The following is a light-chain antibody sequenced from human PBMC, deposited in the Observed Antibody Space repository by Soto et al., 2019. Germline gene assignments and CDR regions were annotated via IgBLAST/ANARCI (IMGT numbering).Light chain of an antibody. J-gene: IGLJ2*01. CDR2: DNN. CDR3: GTWDSSLSAGV. Sequence: QAVVTQPPSVSAAPGQKVTISCSGSSSNIGNNYVSRYQQLPGTAPKLLIYDNNKRPSGIPDRFSGSKSGTSATLGITGLQTGDEADYYCGTWDSSLSAGVFGGGTKVTVL. V-gene: IGLV1-51*01. CDR1: SSNIGNNY.